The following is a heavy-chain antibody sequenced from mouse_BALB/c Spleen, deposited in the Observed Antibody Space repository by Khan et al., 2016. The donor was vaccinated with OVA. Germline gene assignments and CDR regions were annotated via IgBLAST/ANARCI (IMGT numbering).Heavy chain of an antibody. J-gene: IGHJ2*01. CDR2: INYSGNT. V-gene: IGHV3-2*02. CDR3: ARIYGGDFDY. Sequence: EVQLQESGPGLVKPSQSLSLTCTVTGYSITTDYAWNWIRQFPGNKLEWMGYINYSGNTKYNPSLKSRISITRGTSKNQFFLQLKSVTTEDTARYYCARIYGGDFDYWGQGTTLTVSS. CDR1: GYSITTDYA. D-gene: IGHD1-1*01.